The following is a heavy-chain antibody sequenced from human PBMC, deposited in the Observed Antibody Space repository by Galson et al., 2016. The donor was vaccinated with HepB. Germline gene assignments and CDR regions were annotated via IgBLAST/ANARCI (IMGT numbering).Heavy chain of an antibody. CDR3: AKARLARFDY. CDR1: GDSMRNYY. J-gene: IGHJ4*02. V-gene: IGHV4-59*01. CDR2: IYYSGIT. Sequence: SETLSLTCTVSGDSMRNYYWAWIRQPPGKGLEWIGYIYYSGITDYNPSLKSRVSISVDTSKNQFSLKLTSVTAADTAVCYCAKARLARFDYWGQGTLVTVSS.